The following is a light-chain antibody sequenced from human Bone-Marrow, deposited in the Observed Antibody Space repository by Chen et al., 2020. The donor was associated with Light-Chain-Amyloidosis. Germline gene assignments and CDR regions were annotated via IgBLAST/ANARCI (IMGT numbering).Light chain of an antibody. CDR3: QQYNQWPKT. CDR1: QSVSSN. J-gene: IGKJ1*01. V-gene: IGKV3-15*01. CDR2: GAS. Sequence: EIVMTQSPATLSVSPGERATLSCRASQSVSSNFAWYPQKPGQAPRLLIYGASTRATGIPARFSGSGSGTAFTLTISSIEAEDFAVYACQQYNQWPKTFGRGTKVEI.